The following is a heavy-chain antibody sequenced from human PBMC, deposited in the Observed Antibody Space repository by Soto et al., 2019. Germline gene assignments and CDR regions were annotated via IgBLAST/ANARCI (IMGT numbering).Heavy chain of an antibody. CDR1: GGSISSGDYY. CDR3: ARDLDCSGGSCSNAFDI. D-gene: IGHD2-15*01. J-gene: IGHJ3*02. CDR2: IYYSGST. V-gene: IGHV4-30-4*01. Sequence: KPSETLSLTCTVSGGSISSGDYYWSWIRQPPGKGLEWIGYIYYSGSTYYNPSLKSRVTISVDTSKNQFSLKLSSVTAADTAVYYCARDLDCSGGSCSNAFDIWGQGTMVTVSS.